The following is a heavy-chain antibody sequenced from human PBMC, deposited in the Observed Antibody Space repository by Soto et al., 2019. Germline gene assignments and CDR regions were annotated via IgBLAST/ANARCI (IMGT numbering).Heavy chain of an antibody. CDR3: AREVPGIAVATNWFDP. J-gene: IGHJ5*02. CDR1: GGSISSYY. D-gene: IGHD6-19*01. CDR2: IYYSGST. Sequence: SETLSLTCTVSGGSISSYYWSWIRQPPGKGLEWIGYIYYSGSTNYNPSLKSRVTISVDTSKNQFSLKLSSVTAADTAVYYCAREVPGIAVATNWFDPWGQGTLVTV. V-gene: IGHV4-59*01.